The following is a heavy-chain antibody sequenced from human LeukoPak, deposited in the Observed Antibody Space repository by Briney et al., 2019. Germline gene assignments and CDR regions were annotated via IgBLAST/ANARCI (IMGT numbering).Heavy chain of an antibody. CDR2: IYYSGST. CDR1: GGSISSSSYY. D-gene: IGHD2-2*01. J-gene: IGHJ5*02. V-gene: IGHV4-39*01. Sequence: SETLSLTCTVSGGSISSSSYYWGWIRPPPGKGLEWIGIIYYSGSTYYNPSLKSRLTISVDTSKNQFSLKLSSVTATDTAVYYCARQGYCSSTSCYEYWFDPWGQGTLVTVSS. CDR3: ARQGYCSSTSCYEYWFDP.